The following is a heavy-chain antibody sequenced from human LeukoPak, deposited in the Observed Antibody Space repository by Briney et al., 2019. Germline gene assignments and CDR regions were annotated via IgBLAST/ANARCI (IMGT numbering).Heavy chain of an antibody. Sequence: ASVTVSCKASGYTFTSYGISWVRQAPGQGLEWMGWISAYNGNTNYAQKLQGRVTMTTDTSTSTAYMELRSLRSDDTAVYYCARSLRYFDWFDSGAFDYWGQGTLVTVSS. V-gene: IGHV1-18*01. CDR2: ISAYNGNT. D-gene: IGHD3-9*01. CDR3: ARSLRYFDWFDSGAFDY. CDR1: GYTFTSYG. J-gene: IGHJ4*02.